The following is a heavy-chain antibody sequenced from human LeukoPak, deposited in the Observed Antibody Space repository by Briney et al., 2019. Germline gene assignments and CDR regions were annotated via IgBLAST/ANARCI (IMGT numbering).Heavy chain of an antibody. Sequence: SETLSLTCTVSGVSISSYYWSWLRQPAGKGLEWLGRIYTSGSTNYNPSLKSRVTMSVDTSKNQFSLKLSSVTAADTAVYYCARVWEANYGDHNYYGMDVWGQGTTVTVSS. CDR1: GVSISSYY. V-gene: IGHV4-4*07. D-gene: IGHD4-17*01. CDR3: ARVWEANYGDHNYYGMDV. CDR2: IYTSGST. J-gene: IGHJ6*02.